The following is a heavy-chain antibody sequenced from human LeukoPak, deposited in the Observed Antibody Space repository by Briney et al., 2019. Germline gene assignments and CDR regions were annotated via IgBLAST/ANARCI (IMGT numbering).Heavy chain of an antibody. J-gene: IGHJ4*02. D-gene: IGHD4-17*01. CDR2: IYDGSNK. V-gene: IGHV3-30*03. CDR1: GFTFSSYG. CDR3: VRGSYGDLY. Sequence: PGGSLRLSCAASGFTFSSYGMHWVRQAPGKGLEWVAVIYDGSNKYYADSVKGRFTISRDDSKNTLYLQMNSLRSEDAAVYYCVRGSYGDLYWGQGTLVTVSS.